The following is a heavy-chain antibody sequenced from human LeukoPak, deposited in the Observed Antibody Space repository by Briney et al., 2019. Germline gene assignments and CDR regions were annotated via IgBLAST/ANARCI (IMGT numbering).Heavy chain of an antibody. Sequence: GGSLRLSCAASGFTFSDYNMNWVRQAPGKGLQWVAFIRYDGSDKFYADSVKGRFTISRDNSKNTLYLQMNSLRAEDTALYYCAKDQSSWYNFDYWGQGTLVTVSS. CDR3: AKDQSSWYNFDY. CDR2: IRYDGSDK. V-gene: IGHV3-30*02. D-gene: IGHD6-13*01. CDR1: GFTFSDYN. J-gene: IGHJ4*02.